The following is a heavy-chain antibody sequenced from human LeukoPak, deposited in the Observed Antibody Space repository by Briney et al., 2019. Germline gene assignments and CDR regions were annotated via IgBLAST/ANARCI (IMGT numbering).Heavy chain of an antibody. CDR3: AGRPTGYSSGYIH. CDR1: GNTFSNYA. J-gene: IGHJ4*02. CDR2: ISGSAHKI. Sequence: GGSLRLSCVASGNTFSNYAVSWVRQAPEKGLDWVSVISGSAHKIRYADSVKGRFTISRDNSENIVYLQMNNLRVEDTAVYYCAGRPTGYSSGYIHWGQGTLVTVSS. V-gene: IGHV3-23*01. D-gene: IGHD5-18*01.